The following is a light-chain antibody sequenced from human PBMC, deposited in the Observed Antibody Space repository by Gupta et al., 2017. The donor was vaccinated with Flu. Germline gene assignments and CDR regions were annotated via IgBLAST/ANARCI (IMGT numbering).Light chain of an antibody. CDR1: SSDVGGYNY. J-gene: IGLJ1*01. CDR2: EVT. V-gene: IGLV2-8*01. CDR3: TSYAAGSLYV. Sequence: QPALTQPPSASGSLGQPATIPCTGTSSDVGGYNYVSWYQQHPGKAPKLMIYEVTKRPSGVPDRFSGSKSGNTASLTVSGLQADDEADYYCTSYAAGSLYVFGAGTKVTVL.